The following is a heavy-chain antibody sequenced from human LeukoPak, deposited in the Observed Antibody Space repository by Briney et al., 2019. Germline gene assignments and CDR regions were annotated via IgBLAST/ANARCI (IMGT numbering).Heavy chain of an antibody. Sequence: PGRSLRLSCTASGFTFGDYVMSWFRQARGKGLEWVSFIRTRAYGGTTEYAASVKGRFTISRDDSKSIAFLQMNSLKTEDTAVYFCTRDRLEGWFYYTDVWGKGPTVTVSS. CDR2: IRTRAYGGTT. CDR1: GFTFGDYV. J-gene: IGHJ6*03. D-gene: IGHD1-1*01. CDR3: TRDRLEGWFYYTDV. V-gene: IGHV3-49*03.